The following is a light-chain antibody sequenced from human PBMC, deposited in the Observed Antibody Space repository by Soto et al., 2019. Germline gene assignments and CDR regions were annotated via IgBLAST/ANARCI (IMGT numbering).Light chain of an antibody. V-gene: IGKV3-15*01. J-gene: IGKJ2*01. CDR2: GAS. Sequence: EIVLTQSPATLSVSPGERATLSCRASQSVSTKLAWYQQKPGQAPRLLIYGASTRATGIPARFSGSGSDTEFTLTISSLQSEDFAVYYCQQYNNWPPYTFGQGIKLEIK. CDR1: QSVSTK. CDR3: QQYNNWPPYT.